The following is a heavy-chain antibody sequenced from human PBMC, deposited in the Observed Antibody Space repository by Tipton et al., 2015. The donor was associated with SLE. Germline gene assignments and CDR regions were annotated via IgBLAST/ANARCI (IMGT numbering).Heavy chain of an antibody. V-gene: IGHV3-30*02. J-gene: IGHJ6*03. Sequence: GSLRLSCAASGFTFSSYGMHWVRQAPGKGLEWVAFIRYDGSNKYYADSVKGRFTISRDNSKNTLYLQMNSLRAEDTAVYYCARGVGYYYYMDVWGKGTTVTVSS. CDR1: GFTFSSYG. D-gene: IGHD1-26*01. CDR3: ARGVGYYYYMDV. CDR2: IRYDGSNK.